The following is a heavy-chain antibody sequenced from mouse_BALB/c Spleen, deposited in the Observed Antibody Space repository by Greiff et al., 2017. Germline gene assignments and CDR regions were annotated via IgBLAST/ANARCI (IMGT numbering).Heavy chain of an antibody. V-gene: IGHV1S137*01. D-gene: IGHD2-5*01. CDR2: ISTYYGDA. CDR3: ARGSNWTYLDY. CDR1: GYTFTDYA. J-gene: IGHJ2*01. Sequence: QVQLQQSGAELVRPGVSVKISCKGSGYTFTDYAMHWVKQSHAKSLEWIGVISTYYGDASYNQKFKGKATMTVDKSSSTAYMELARLTSEDSAIYYCARGSNWTYLDYWGQGTTLTVSS.